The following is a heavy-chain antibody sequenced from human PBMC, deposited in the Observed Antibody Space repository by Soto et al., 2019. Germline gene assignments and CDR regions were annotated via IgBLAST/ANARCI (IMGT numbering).Heavy chain of an antibody. CDR1: GDSFSTSNYY. CDR3: ARRGGGDSLFDS. Sequence: QLHLQESGPGLVKPSETLSLTCTVSGDSFSTSNYYWGWIRQPPGKGLEWIGNIFCGGGTGVTYYNPSLKSRVIISVDTSKNQFSLKLRSITAADTAFYFCARRGGGDSLFDSWGQGKLVTVSS. D-gene: IGHD4-17*01. V-gene: IGHV4-39*01. J-gene: IGHJ4*02. CDR2: IFCGGGTGVT.